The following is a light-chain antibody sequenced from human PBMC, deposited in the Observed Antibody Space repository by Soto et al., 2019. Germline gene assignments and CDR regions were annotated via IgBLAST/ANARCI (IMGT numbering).Light chain of an antibody. J-gene: IGLJ2*01. CDR3: CSYAGSSTFDEV. CDR2: EGS. Sequence: QSALTQPASVSGSPGQSITISCTGTSSDVGSYNLVSWYQQHPGKAPKLMIYEGSKRPSGVSNRFSGSKSGNTASLTISGLQAEDEADYYCCSYAGSSTFDEVFGGGTKL. V-gene: IGLV2-23*03. CDR1: SSDVGSYNL.